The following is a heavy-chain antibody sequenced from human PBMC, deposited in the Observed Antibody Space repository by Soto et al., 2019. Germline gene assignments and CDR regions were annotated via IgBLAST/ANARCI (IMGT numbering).Heavy chain of an antibody. CDR2: IYYSGST. CDR3: ARYSSGWYDFDY. CDR1: GGSISSSSYY. V-gene: IGHV4-39*01. J-gene: IGHJ4*02. Sequence: QLQLQESGPGLVKPSETLSLTCTVSGGSISSSSYYWGWIRQPPGKGLEWIGSIYYSGSTYYNPSLKSRVTISVDTSKNQCSLKLSSVTAADTAVYYCARYSSGWYDFDYWGQGTLVTVSS. D-gene: IGHD6-19*01.